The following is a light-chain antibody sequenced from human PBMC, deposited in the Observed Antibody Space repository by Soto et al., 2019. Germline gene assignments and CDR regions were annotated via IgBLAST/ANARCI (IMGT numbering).Light chain of an antibody. Sequence: DIVMTQSPATLSVAPGERVTFSCRASQGVSRKLAWYQHKPGQAPRLLISGASTGATGIPARFSGSGSGTEFTLTISSLQPEDVATYYCQQYKAAPITFGQGTRLEIK. CDR2: GAS. CDR1: QGVSRK. CDR3: QQYKAAPIT. V-gene: IGKV3-15*01. J-gene: IGKJ5*01.